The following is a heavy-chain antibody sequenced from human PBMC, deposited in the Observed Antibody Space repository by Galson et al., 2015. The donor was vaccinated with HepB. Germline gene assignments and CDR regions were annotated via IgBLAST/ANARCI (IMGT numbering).Heavy chain of an antibody. J-gene: IGHJ6*02. CDR2: NYYSGTETT. CDR3: GRQTHHYNPMDV. D-gene: IGHD5-24*01. Sequence: LSLTCTVSGASISDHYWNWIRQAPGKGLEWIGYNYYSGTETTNYNPSLRSRVTISLDTSNNQFSLELSSVTAADAAVYYCGRQTHHYNPMDVWGQGTTVTVSS. V-gene: IGHV4-59*08. CDR1: GASISDHY.